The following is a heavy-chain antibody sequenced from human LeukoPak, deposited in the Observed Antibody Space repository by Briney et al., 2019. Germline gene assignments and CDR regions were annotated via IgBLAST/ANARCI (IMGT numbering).Heavy chain of an antibody. Sequence: SETLSLTCTVSGYSISSGYYWGWIRQPPGRGLEWIGSICHSGSTYYNPSLKSRLTISVDTSKNRFSLKLSSVTAADTAVYYCARFYYGSGSYYKNWFDPWGQGTLVTVSS. CDR2: ICHSGST. J-gene: IGHJ5*02. D-gene: IGHD3-10*01. V-gene: IGHV4-38-2*02. CDR1: GYSISSGYY. CDR3: ARFYYGSGSYYKNWFDP.